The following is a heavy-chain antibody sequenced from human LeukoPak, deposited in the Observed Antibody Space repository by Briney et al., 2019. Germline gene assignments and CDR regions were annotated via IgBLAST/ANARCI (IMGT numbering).Heavy chain of an antibody. Sequence: PGGSLRLSCEASGFTFTKFWMSWVRQAPGKGLEWVANIQEDGKKENYVDSVRGRFTISRDNSKNTLYLQMNSLRAEDTAVYYCASITLVRGVMVPGSDAFDIWGQGTMVTVSS. V-gene: IGHV3-7*01. CDR3: ASITLVRGVMVPGSDAFDI. J-gene: IGHJ3*02. D-gene: IGHD3-10*01. CDR1: GFTFTKFW. CDR2: IQEDGKKE.